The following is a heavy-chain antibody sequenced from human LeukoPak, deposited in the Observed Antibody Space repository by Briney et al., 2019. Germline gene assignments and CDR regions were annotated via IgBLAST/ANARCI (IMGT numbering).Heavy chain of an antibody. CDR3: ARDIFGVANWFDP. J-gene: IGHJ5*02. Sequence: SETLSLTCTVSDGSISSYYWSWIRQPPGKGLEWIGYIYYSGSTYYNPSLKSRVTISVDTSKNQFSLKLSSVTAADTAVYYGARDIFGVANWFDPWGQGTLVTVSS. CDR2: IYYSGST. D-gene: IGHD3-3*01. V-gene: IGHV4-59*06. CDR1: DGSISSYY.